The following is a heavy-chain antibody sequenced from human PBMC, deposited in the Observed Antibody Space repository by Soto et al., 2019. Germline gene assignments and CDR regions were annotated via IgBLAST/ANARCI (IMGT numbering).Heavy chain of an antibody. Sequence: QVQLVQSGAEVKKPGASVKVSCKASGYTFTSYDFNWVRQATGQGLEWMGWMNPNSGNTGYAQKFQGRVTMTRNTSLSTAYMELSSVRSEDTAVYYCVSGGNCYGSGSYPSYGMDGWSPGTTVTVSS. CDR2: MNPNSGNT. CDR3: VSGGNCYGSGSYPSYGMDG. V-gene: IGHV1-8*01. J-gene: IGHJ6*02. D-gene: IGHD3-10*01. CDR1: GYTFTSYD.